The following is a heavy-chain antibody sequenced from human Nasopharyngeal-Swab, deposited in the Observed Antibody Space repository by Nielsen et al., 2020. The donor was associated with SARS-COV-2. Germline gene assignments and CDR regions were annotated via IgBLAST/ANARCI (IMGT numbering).Heavy chain of an antibody. Sequence: GESLKISCAASGFTFSSYAMHWVRQAPGKGLEWVAVISYDGSNKYYADSVKGRFTISRDNSKNTLYLQMNSLRAEDTAVYYCARSTESYQLLFDFDYWGQGTLVTVSS. V-gene: IGHV3-30*04. CDR3: ARSTESYQLLFDFDY. J-gene: IGHJ4*02. CDR2: ISYDGSNK. D-gene: IGHD2-2*01. CDR1: GFTFSSYA.